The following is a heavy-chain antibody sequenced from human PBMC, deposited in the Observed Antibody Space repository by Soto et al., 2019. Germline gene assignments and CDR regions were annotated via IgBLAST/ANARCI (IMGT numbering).Heavy chain of an antibody. J-gene: IGHJ4*02. D-gene: IGHD4-4*01. V-gene: IGHV4-59*08. CDR3: ARHVGYYSNYGPFDY. CDR1: GGSISSYY. Sequence: PSETLSLTCTVSGGSISSYYWSWIRQPPGKGLEWIGYIYYSGSTNYNPSLKSRVTISVDTSKNQFSLKLSSVTAADTAVYYCARHVGYYSNYGPFDYWGQGTLVTVSS. CDR2: IYYSGST.